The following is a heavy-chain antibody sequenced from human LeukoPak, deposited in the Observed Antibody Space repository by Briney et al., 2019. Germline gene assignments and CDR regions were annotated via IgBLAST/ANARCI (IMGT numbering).Heavy chain of an antibody. CDR3: ARGSPGDYVGYYFDY. Sequence: GGSLRLSCAASGFTFSSYWMSWVRQAPGKGLEWVANIKQDGSEKYYVDSVKGRFTISRDNAKNSLYLQMNSLRAEDTAVYYCARGSPGDYVGYYFDYWGQGTLVTVSS. J-gene: IGHJ4*02. V-gene: IGHV3-7*01. CDR1: GFTFSSYW. CDR2: IKQDGSEK. D-gene: IGHD4-17*01.